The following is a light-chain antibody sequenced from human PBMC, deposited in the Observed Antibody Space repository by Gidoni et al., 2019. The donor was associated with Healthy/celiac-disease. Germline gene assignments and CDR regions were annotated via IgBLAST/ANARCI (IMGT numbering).Light chain of an antibody. CDR2: AAS. CDR3: QQSYSTPT. V-gene: IGKV1-39*01. Sequence: DIQMTQSPSSLSASVGDRVTITCRASQSISSYLNWYQQKPGKAPKLLSYAASSLQSGVPSRCSGSGSGTDFTLTSSSLQTEDFATYYCQQSYSTPTFGPGTKVDIK. J-gene: IGKJ3*01. CDR1: QSISSY.